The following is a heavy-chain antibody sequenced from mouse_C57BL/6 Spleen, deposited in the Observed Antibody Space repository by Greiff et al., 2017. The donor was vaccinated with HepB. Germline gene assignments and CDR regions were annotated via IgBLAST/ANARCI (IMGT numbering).Heavy chain of an antibody. CDR1: GYTFTSYW. Sequence: QVQLQQPGAELVRPGTSVKLSCKASGYTFTSYWMHWVKQRPGQGLEWIGVIVPSDSYTNYNQKFKGKATLTVDTSSSTAYKQLSSLTSEDSAVYYCARSTGDYDEVFAYWGQGTLVTVSA. D-gene: IGHD2-4*01. V-gene: IGHV1-59*01. CDR2: IVPSDSYT. CDR3: ARSTGDYDEVFAY. J-gene: IGHJ3*01.